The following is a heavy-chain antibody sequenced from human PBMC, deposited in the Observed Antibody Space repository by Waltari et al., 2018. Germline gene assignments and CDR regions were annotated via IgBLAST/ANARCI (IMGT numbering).Heavy chain of an antibody. CDR3: ARSPPAAAPIWGYDF. CDR1: GGSFSGTS. V-gene: IGHV4-34*01. CDR2: VDYSTST. Sequence: QVQLHQWGAGLLKPSETLSLTCAVSGGSFSGTSWSWIRQPPGQGLEWIGEVDYSTSTNYNPTLASRITVSIDTSKKRFSLKLTSVTAADTAVYYCARSPPAAAPIWGYDFWGQGSLVTVSS. J-gene: IGHJ4*02. D-gene: IGHD2-2*01.